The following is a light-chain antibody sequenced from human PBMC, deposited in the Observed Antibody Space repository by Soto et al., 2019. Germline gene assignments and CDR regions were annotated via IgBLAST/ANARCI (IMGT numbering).Light chain of an antibody. CDR1: QSVSGSY. Sequence: EIVLTQSPGTLSLSPGERATLSCRASQSVSGSYLAWYQQKPGQSPRLLIYGSSDRATGIPDRFRGSGSGTDCTLTISRVEPEDFAVYYCQQYGSSPPYTFGQGTKLEIK. CDR2: GSS. J-gene: IGKJ2*01. V-gene: IGKV3-20*01. CDR3: QQYGSSPPYT.